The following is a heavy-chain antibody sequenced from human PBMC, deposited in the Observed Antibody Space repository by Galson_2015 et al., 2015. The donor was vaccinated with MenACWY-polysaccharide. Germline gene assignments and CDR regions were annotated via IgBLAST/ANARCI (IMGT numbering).Heavy chain of an antibody. CDR1: GFTLSTYR. V-gene: IGHV3-23*01. CDR3: VKVHSYAYVNFYYGLDV. D-gene: IGHD5-18*01. CDR2: ISASGRST. J-gene: IGHJ6*02. Sequence: SLRLSCAASGFTLSTYRMNWVRQAPGKGLEWVSTISASGRSTFYADSVKGRFTISRDNSKNTLYLQLNSLRAEDTSVYYCVKVHSYAYVNFYYGLDVWGQGTTVTVSS.